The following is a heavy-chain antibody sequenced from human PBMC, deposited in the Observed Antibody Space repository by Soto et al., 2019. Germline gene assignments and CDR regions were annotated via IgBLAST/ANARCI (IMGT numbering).Heavy chain of an antibody. CDR2: MYNTGST. Sequence: QVQLQESGPGLVKPSETLSLTCTVSGGSISRYYWSWIRQPPGKGLEWIGYMYNTGSTVYNPSFKSRLAVSLXTSKNQFSLKLNSVTAADTAVYYCARDLWGYCGTDCYPLDVWGQGTTVTVSS. J-gene: IGHJ6*02. V-gene: IGHV4-59*01. D-gene: IGHD2-21*02. CDR1: GGSISRYY. CDR3: ARDLWGYCGTDCYPLDV.